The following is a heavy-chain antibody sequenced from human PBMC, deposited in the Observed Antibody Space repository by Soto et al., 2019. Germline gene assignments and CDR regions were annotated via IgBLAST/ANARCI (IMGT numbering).Heavy chain of an antibody. Sequence: ASVRVSCKASGYTLINYYMHLVRQAPGQGLEWIGRIIPSDGSTHYAQRFQDRGIMTRDTSTSTVYMELDGVRSEDSAVYYCARGGPELATLGSFDDWGQGALVTVSS. V-gene: IGHV1-46*01. CDR1: GYTLINYY. CDR3: ARGGPELATLGSFDD. J-gene: IGHJ4*02. CDR2: IIPSDGST. D-gene: IGHD5-12*01.